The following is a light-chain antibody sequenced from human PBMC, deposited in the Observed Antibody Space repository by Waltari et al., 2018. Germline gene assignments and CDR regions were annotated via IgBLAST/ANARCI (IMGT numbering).Light chain of an antibody. CDR2: DVS. J-gene: IGLJ1*01. CDR1: TRDVGGYNY. Sequence: SPGQSITISCTGTTRDVGGYNYVSWYQQHPGKAPKLMIYDVSNRPSGVANRFSASKSGNTASLTISGLQAEDEADYYCSSYRSDSTLVFGTGTKVTVL. CDR3: SSYRSDSTLV. V-gene: IGLV2-14*03.